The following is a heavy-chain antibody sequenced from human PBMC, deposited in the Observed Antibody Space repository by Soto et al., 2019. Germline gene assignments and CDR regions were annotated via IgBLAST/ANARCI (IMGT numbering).Heavy chain of an antibody. CDR2: IKSRSYGGTT. CDR1: GFTFSAAW. CDR3: TTGLYKSGGVDH. D-gene: IGHD2-15*01. Sequence: EVQLVESGGALVKPGESLRVSCGASGFTFSAAWMNWVRQAPGKGLEWVGRIKSRSYGGTTDYAAPVKGRFTISRDDSKSTLSLQLNTLKTEDTAVYYCTTGLYKSGGVDHWGRGTLVTVSS. J-gene: IGHJ4*02. V-gene: IGHV3-15*07.